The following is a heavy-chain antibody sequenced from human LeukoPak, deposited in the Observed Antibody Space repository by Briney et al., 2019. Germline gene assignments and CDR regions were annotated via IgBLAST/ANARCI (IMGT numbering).Heavy chain of an antibody. V-gene: IGHV3-21*01. Sequence: GGSLRLSCAASGFTFSSYSMNWVRQAPGKGLEWVSSISSSSCYIYYADSVKGRFTISRDNAKNSLYLQMNSLRAEDTAVYYCARDHPGYSYGRDYWGQGTLVTVSS. J-gene: IGHJ4*02. CDR1: GFTFSSYS. CDR2: ISSSSCYI. D-gene: IGHD5-18*01. CDR3: ARDHPGYSYGRDY.